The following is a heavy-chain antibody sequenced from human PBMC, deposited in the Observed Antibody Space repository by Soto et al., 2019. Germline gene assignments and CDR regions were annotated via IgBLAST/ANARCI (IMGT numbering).Heavy chain of an antibody. V-gene: IGHV2-5*01. CDR2: TYWNDDT. D-gene: IGHD4-17*01. CDR1: GFSLTTAGAG. Sequence: QITLKESGPTLVKPTQTLTLTCTFSGFSLTTAGAGVGWIRQPPGKALEWLALTYWNDDTRYNPSLKSRLTITKDTSKYQVVLTMTNMDPVDTATYYCAHRGYGNYPRDNWFDPWGQGILGIVSS. CDR3: AHRGYGNYPRDNWFDP. J-gene: IGHJ5*02.